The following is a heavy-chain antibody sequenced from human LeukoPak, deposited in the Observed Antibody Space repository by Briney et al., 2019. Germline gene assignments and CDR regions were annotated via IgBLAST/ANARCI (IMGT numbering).Heavy chain of an antibody. V-gene: IGHV3-7*01. CDR3: ASIAVAGTTVDDY. CDR1: GFTFSSYW. J-gene: IGHJ4*02. Sequence: GGSLRLSCAASGFTFSSYWMLWVRQAPGKGLEWVASIKQDGSEKYYVDSMKGRFTISRDNARNSLYLQMNSLRAEDTAVYYCASIAVAGTTVDDYWGQGTLVTVSS. D-gene: IGHD6-19*01. CDR2: IKQDGSEK.